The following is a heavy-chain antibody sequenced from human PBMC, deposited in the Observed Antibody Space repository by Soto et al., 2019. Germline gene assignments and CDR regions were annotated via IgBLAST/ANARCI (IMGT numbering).Heavy chain of an antibody. Sequence: QITLKESGPTLVKPTQPLTLTCTFSGFSLSTSGVGVVWIRQPPGKALEWLALIYWDDAKRYSPSLRSRLTITKDTSKTPVVLTMTNMGPMDTGTYYCAYAYDFLSGTNWFDPWGQGTLVTVSS. CDR2: IYWDDAK. CDR1: GFSLSTSGVG. J-gene: IGHJ5*02. D-gene: IGHD3-3*01. V-gene: IGHV2-5*02. CDR3: AYAYDFLSGTNWFDP.